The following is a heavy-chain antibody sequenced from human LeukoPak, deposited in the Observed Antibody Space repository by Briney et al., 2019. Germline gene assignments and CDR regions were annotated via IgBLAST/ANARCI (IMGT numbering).Heavy chain of an antibody. CDR3: ARDSGYSYTEFDY. CDR1: GDSISSNRAS. CDR2: TYYRSKWYN. V-gene: IGHV6-1*01. D-gene: IGHD5-18*01. J-gene: IGHJ4*02. Sequence: SQTLSLTCVISGDSISSNRASWNWFRQSPSRGLEWLGRTYYRSKWYNDYAVSVKSRITINPDTSKNQFSLQLNSVTPEDTAVYYCARDSGYSYTEFDYWGQGTLVTVSS.